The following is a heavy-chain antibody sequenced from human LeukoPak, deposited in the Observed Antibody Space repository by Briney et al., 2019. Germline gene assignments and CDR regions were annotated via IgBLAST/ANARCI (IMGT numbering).Heavy chain of an antibody. Sequence: SVKVSCKASGGTFSSCAISWVRQAPGQGLEWMGRIIPILGIANYAQKFQGRVTITADKSTSTAYMELSSLRSEDTAAYYCARDNDWNDLGAHYYFDYWGQGTLVTVSS. CDR1: GGTFSSCA. CDR2: IIPILGIA. CDR3: ARDNDWNDLGAHYYFDY. V-gene: IGHV1-69*04. J-gene: IGHJ4*02. D-gene: IGHD1-1*01.